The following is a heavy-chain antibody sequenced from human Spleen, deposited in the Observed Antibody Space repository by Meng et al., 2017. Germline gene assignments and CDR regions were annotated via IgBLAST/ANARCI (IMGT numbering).Heavy chain of an antibody. CDR1: GASISTNNW. J-gene: IGHJ4*02. Sequence: VHLQESGPGLVKPSGTLSLTCAVSGASISTNNWWTWVRQSPGKGLEWIGEIFQSGSATYNPFLKSRVTISLDKSKNQFSLNLNSVTAADTAVYYCARRTATPYYFDSWGQGTLVTVSS. D-gene: IGHD1-1*01. V-gene: IGHV4-4*02. CDR3: ARRTATPYYFDS. CDR2: IFQSGSA.